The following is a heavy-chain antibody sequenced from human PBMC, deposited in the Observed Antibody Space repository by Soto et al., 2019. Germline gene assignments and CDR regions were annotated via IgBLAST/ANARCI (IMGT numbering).Heavy chain of an antibody. CDR2: INPSGGST. CDR1: GYTFTSYY. CDR3: ARALSTLYYYYYMDV. V-gene: IGHV1-46*01. J-gene: IGHJ6*03. Sequence: ASVKVSCKASGYTFTSYYMHWVRQAPGQGLEWMGIINPSGGSTSYAQKFQGRVTMTTDTSTSTAYMELRSLRSDDTAVYYCARALSTLYYYYYMDVWGKGTTVTVSS.